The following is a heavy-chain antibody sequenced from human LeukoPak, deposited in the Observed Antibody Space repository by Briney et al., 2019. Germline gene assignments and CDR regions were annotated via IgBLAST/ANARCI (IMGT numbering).Heavy chain of an antibody. D-gene: IGHD3-10*01. V-gene: IGHV4-4*02. J-gene: IGHJ1*01. CDR3: ARGDGSGSYLGFFQH. CDR1: GGSISSSNW. Sequence: PSETLSLTCAVSGGSISSSNWWSWVRQPPGKGLEWIGEIYHSGSTNYNPSLKSRVTISVDKSKNQFSLKLSSVTAADTAVYYCARGDGSGSYLGFFQHWGQGTLVTVSS. CDR2: IYHSGST.